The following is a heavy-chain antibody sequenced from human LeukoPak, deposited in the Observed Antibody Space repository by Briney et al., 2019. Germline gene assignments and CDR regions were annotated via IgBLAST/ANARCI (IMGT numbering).Heavy chain of an antibody. V-gene: IGHV4-59*01. CDR3: ARGYSSSWYVMVGWFDP. CDR2: IYYGGST. CDR1: GGSISSYY. D-gene: IGHD6-13*01. Sequence: PSETLSLTCTVSGGSISSYYWSWIRQPPGKGLEWIGYIYYGGSTNYNPSLKSRVTISVDTSKNQFSLKLSSVTAADTAVYYCARGYSSSWYVMVGWFDPWGQGTLVTVSS. J-gene: IGHJ5*02.